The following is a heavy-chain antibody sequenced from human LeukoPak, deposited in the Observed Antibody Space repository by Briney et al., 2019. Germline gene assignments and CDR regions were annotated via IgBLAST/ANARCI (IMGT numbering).Heavy chain of an antibody. CDR3: ARFGSGWWYNDY. CDR1: GGSISTSNYY. V-gene: IGHV4-61*05. CDR2: IYHTGNI. Sequence: PSETLSLTCTVSGGSISTSNYYWGWVRQPPGKGLEWIGYIYHTGNIKYNPSLNSRVTISIDTSKNQFSLKLSSVTAADTAVYYCARFGSGWWYNDYWGQGTLVTVSS. D-gene: IGHD6-19*01. J-gene: IGHJ4*02.